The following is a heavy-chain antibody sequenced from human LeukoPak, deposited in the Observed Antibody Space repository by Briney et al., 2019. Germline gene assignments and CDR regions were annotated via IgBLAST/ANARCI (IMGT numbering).Heavy chain of an antibody. D-gene: IGHD3-10*01. Sequence: SQTLSLTCTVSGVSISSGSYYWSWIRQPAGKGLEWIGRIYTSGSTNYNPSLKSRVTISVDTSKNQFSLKLSSVTAADTAVYYCARGPITMVRGVIDYWGQGTLVTVSP. V-gene: IGHV4-61*02. CDR1: GVSISSGSYY. J-gene: IGHJ4*02. CDR2: IYTSGST. CDR3: ARGPITMVRGVIDY.